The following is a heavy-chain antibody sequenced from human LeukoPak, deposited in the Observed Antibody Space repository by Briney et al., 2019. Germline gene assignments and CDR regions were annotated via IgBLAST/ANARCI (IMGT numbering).Heavy chain of an antibody. V-gene: IGHV3-7*05. CDR2: IKQDGSEK. D-gene: IGHD3-10*01. CDR1: GFTFSSYW. J-gene: IGHJ4*02. CDR3: AKDTLGLWFGELRGEAYFDY. Sequence: GGSLRLSCAAPGFTFSSYWMSWVRQAPGKGLEWVANIKQDGSEKYYVDSVKGRFTISRDNAKNSLYLQMNSLRAKDTAVYYCAKDTLGLWFGELRGEAYFDYWGQGTLVTVSS.